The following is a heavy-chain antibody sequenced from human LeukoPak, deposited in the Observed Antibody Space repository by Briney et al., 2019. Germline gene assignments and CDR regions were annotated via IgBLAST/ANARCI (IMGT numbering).Heavy chain of an antibody. CDR2: INHSGTT. V-gene: IGHV4-34*01. J-gene: IGHJ3*02. CDR3: ARDGRITMVRGVILGDAFDI. CDR1: GGSFSGYY. D-gene: IGHD3-10*01. Sequence: PSETLSLTCAVYGGSFSGYYWSWIRQPPGKGLEWIGEINHSGTTNYNPSLKSRVTISVDTSKNQFSLKLSSVTAADTAVYYCARDGRITMVRGVILGDAFDIWGQGTMVTVSS.